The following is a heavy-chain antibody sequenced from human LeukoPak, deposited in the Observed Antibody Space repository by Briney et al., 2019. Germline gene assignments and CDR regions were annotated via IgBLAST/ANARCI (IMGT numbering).Heavy chain of an antibody. J-gene: IGHJ6*03. CDR3: AKDGLNSGRVAPNYYYYYMDV. CDR1: GFTFSSYG. D-gene: IGHD1-26*01. Sequence: GGSLRLSCAASGFTFSSYGMHWVRQAPGKGLEWVAFIRYDGSNKYYADSVKGRFTISRDNSKNTLYLQMNSLRAEDTAVYYCAKDGLNSGRVAPNYYYYYMDVWGKGTTVTVSS. V-gene: IGHV3-30*02. CDR2: IRYDGSNK.